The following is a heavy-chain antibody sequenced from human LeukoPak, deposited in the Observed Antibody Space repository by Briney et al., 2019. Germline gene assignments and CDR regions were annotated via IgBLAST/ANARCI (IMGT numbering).Heavy chain of an antibody. J-gene: IGHJ5*02. V-gene: IGHV4-39*07. CDR3: ARAGYSSGWWTNPHPHKLKWFDP. D-gene: IGHD6-19*01. CDR2: IYYSGRT. Sequence: SETLSLTCTVSGGSISSNSYYWGWIRQPPGKGLEWIGSIYYSGRTYYNPSLKSRVTISVATSKNQFSLKLSSVTAADTAVYYCARAGYSSGWWTNPHPHKLKWFDPWGQGTLVTVSS. CDR1: GGSISSNSYY.